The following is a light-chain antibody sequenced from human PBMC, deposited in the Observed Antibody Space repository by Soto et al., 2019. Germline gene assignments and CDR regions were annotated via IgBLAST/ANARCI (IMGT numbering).Light chain of an antibody. CDR2: DAS. CDR3: QQRSDWPST. Sequence: EIVLTQSPATLSLSPGERATLSYRASQSVSSYLVWYQQKPGQVPRLLIYDASNRATGIPARFGGRGSGTDFTLTISGLEPEYSAVDYCQQRSDWPSTFGGGTKVEIK. V-gene: IGKV3-11*01. J-gene: IGKJ4*01. CDR1: QSVSSY.